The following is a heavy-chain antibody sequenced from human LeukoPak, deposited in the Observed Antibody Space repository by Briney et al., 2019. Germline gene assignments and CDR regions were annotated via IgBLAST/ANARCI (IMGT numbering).Heavy chain of an antibody. J-gene: IGHJ4*02. Sequence: SETLSLTCTVSGGSISTYYWSWIRQPAGKGLEWIGRIYISGSTNYNPSLKSRVSMSVDTSKNHFSLKLSSVTAADTAVYYCARQGGSYGSGSYYNGLYPGWGQGTLVTVSS. D-gene: IGHD3-10*01. CDR3: ARQGGSYGSGSYYNGLYPG. V-gene: IGHV4-4*07. CDR1: GGSISTYY. CDR2: IYISGST.